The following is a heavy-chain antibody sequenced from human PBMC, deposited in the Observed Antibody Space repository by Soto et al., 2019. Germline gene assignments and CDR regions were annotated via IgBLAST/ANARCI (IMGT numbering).Heavy chain of an antibody. D-gene: IGHD2-15*01. CDR3: ARGYCNGSACDSLIYYYGLDA. Sequence: QVQLVESGGGVVQPGRSLRLSCAASGFTFSHSAFHWVRQAPGKGLEWVAAISHDGDIRYNVDSVKGRFTISRDNSKNTLCLQMNSLRAEDTAVYYCARGYCNGSACDSLIYYYGLDAWGQGTTVTVSS. J-gene: IGHJ6*02. CDR2: ISHDGDIR. V-gene: IGHV3-30-3*01. CDR1: GFTFSHSA.